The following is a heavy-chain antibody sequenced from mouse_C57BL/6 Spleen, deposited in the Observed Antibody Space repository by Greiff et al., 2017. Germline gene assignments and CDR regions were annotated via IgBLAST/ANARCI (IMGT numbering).Heavy chain of an antibody. J-gene: IGHJ3*01. CDR1: GFSLTSYG. CDR2: IWRDGST. Sequence: VKLVESGPGLVAPSQSLSITCTVSGFSLTSYGVHWVRQPPGKGLAWLGVIWRDGSTTYNSALKSRLSISKDNSKSQVFLKMHSLQTDDTAMYYCATNSYDYSWFAYWGQGTLVTVSA. D-gene: IGHD2-4*01. CDR3: ATNSYDYSWFAY. V-gene: IGHV2-6*03.